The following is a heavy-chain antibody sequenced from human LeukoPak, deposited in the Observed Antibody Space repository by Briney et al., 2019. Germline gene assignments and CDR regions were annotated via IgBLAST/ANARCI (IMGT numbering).Heavy chain of an antibody. CDR1: GGSISSGGYY. J-gene: IGHJ3*02. Sequence: SQTLSLTCTVSGGSISSGGYYRSWIRQPPGKGLEWIGYIYHSGSTYYNPSLKSRVTISVDRSKNQFSLKLSSVTAADTAVYYCARDMPSGSGSYYKTPGAFDIRGQGTMVTVSS. V-gene: IGHV4-30-2*01. CDR2: IYHSGST. CDR3: ARDMPSGSGSYYKTPGAFDI. D-gene: IGHD3-10*01.